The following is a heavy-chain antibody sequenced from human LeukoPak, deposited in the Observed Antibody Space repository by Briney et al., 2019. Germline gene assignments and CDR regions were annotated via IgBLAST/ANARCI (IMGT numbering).Heavy chain of an antibody. J-gene: IGHJ3*02. Sequence: PGGSLRLSCAASGFTFSSYAMHWVRQAPGKGLEWVAVISYDGSNKYYADSVKGRFTISRDNSKNTLYLQLNSLRAEDTAVYYCASRWGIAAAGPDAFDIWGQGTMVTVSS. CDR1: GFTFSSYA. V-gene: IGHV3-30-3*01. CDR3: ASRWGIAAAGPDAFDI. D-gene: IGHD6-13*01. CDR2: ISYDGSNK.